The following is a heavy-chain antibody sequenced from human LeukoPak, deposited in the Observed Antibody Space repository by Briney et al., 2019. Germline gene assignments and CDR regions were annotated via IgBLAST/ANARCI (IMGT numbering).Heavy chain of an antibody. D-gene: IGHD6-19*01. J-gene: IGHJ3*02. CDR3: ARTVPSGSGIAVARGAFDI. V-gene: IGHV7-4-1*02. CDR2: INTNTGNP. Sequence: ASVKVSCKASGYTFTGYYMHWVRQAPGQGLEWMGWINTNTGNPTYAQGFTGRFVFSLDTSVSTAYLQISSLKAEDTAVYYCARTVPSGSGIAVARGAFDIWGQGTMVTVSS. CDR1: GYTFTGYY.